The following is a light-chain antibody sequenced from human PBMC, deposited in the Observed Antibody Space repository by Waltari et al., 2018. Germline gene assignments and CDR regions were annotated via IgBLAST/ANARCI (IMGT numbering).Light chain of an antibody. CDR1: SSDVGPYNY. CDR2: DVT. CDR3: SSYTGSDMDIV. Sequence: QSALTQPPSASGSPGQSVTISCTGTSSDVGPYNYVSWYQQHPGKAPKPMIYDVTKRPSGVPDRFSASKSGNTASLTVSGLQAEDEADYYCSSYTGSDMDIVFGGGTKLTVL. V-gene: IGLV2-8*01. J-gene: IGLJ3*02.